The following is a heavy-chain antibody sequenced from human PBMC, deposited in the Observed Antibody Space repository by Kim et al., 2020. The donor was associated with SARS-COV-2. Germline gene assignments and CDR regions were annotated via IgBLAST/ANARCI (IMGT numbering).Heavy chain of an antibody. Sequence: AHMKSGFTISRDDSKNTLYLQMNSLKTEDTAVYYCTTDHRSSSSKSYFQHWGQGTLVTVSS. V-gene: IGHV3-15*01. CDR3: TTDHRSSSSKSYFQH. J-gene: IGHJ1*01. D-gene: IGHD6-13*01.